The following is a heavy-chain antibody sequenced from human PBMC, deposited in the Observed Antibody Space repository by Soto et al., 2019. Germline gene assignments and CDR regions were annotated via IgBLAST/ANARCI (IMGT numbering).Heavy chain of an antibody. Sequence: SVKVSCKASGGTFSSYAISWVRQAPGQGLEWMGGVIPIFGTANYAQKFQGRVTITADESTSTAYMELSSLRSEDTAVYYCAEQQKPDAFDIWGQGTMVTVSS. CDR3: AEQQKPDAFDI. CDR2: VIPIFGTA. D-gene: IGHD6-13*01. J-gene: IGHJ3*02. V-gene: IGHV1-69*13. CDR1: GGTFSSYA.